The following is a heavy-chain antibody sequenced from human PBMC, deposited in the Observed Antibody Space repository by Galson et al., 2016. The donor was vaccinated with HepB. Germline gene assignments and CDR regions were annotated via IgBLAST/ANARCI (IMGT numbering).Heavy chain of an antibody. J-gene: IGHJ5*02. D-gene: IGHD1-14*01. Sequence: KVSXXASXXXFTDYXXXWVXXAPGQGLEWMGWINPNSGGTNYAQKFQGRVTMTRATSISTAYMELSRLRSDXXAVYYCARQRGIXXXGTLGNWFDTWGQGTLVTVSS. V-gene: IGHV1-2*02. CDR3: ARQRGIXXXGTLGNWFDT. CDR2: INPNSGGT. CDR1: XXXFTDYX.